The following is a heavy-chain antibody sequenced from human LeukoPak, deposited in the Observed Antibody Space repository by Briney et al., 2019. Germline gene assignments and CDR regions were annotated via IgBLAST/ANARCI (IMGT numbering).Heavy chain of an antibody. V-gene: IGHV3-30*19. D-gene: IGHD1-26*01. CDR1: GFNFGGYG. J-gene: IGHJ3*02. CDR2: ISSDGSNK. Sequence: GRSLRLSCAASGFNFGGYGMQWVRQAPGKGLEWVAVISSDGSNKYYADSVKGRFTISRDNSKNTLYLQMDSLRAEDTAVYFCARDPCSGSHAAFDIWGQGTMVTVSS. CDR3: ARDPCSGSHAAFDI.